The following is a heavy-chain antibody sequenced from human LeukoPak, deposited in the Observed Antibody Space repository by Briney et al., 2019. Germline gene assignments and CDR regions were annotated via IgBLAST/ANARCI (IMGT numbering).Heavy chain of an antibody. Sequence: SVKVSCKASGGTFSSYAISWVRQAPGQGLEWMGRIIPILGIANYAQKFQGRVTITADKSTSTAYMELSSLRSEDTAVYYCARLMTYYYYYYMDVWGKGTTVTVSS. D-gene: IGHD2-8*01. CDR3: ARLMTYYYYYYMDV. V-gene: IGHV1-69*04. CDR1: GGTFSSYA. J-gene: IGHJ6*03. CDR2: IIPILGIA.